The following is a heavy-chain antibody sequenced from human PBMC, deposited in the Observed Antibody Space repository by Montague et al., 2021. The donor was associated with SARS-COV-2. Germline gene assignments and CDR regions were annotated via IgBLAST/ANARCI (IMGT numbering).Heavy chain of an antibody. CDR1: GFTFNNFG. D-gene: IGHD3-10*01. CDR3: AKDATIFWFERGRGTFDY. V-gene: IGHV3-30*18. J-gene: IGHJ4*02. Sequence: SLRLSCAASGFTFNNFGMHWVRQAPGQGLEWVAVISYDGSIQYYADSVKGRFTISRDWSKSTLFLQMSSLRPEDTAVYYCAKDATIFWFERGRGTFDYWDRGTLVAVSS. CDR2: ISYDGSIQ.